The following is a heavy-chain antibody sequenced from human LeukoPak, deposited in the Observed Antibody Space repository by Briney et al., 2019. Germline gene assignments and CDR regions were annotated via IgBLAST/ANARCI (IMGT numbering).Heavy chain of an antibody. J-gene: IGHJ4*02. D-gene: IGHD3-22*01. CDR3: ARDFDAVYYYDSSGYPDY. Sequence: ASVKVSCKASGYTFTSYGISWVRQAPGQGLEWMGWISAYNGNTNYAQKLQGRVTMTTDTSTSTAYMELRSLRSDDTAVYYCARDFDAVYYYDSSGYPDYWGQGTLVTVSS. V-gene: IGHV1-18*01. CDR1: GYTFTSYG. CDR2: ISAYNGNT.